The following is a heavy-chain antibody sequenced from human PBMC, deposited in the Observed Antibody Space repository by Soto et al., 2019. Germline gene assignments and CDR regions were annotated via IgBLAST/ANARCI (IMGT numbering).Heavy chain of an antibody. CDR3: AKGEQWLVPGFDY. CDR1: GFTFSSGA. D-gene: IGHD6-19*01. J-gene: IGHJ4*02. V-gene: IGHV3-23*01. CDR2: ISGSGGST. Sequence: PGGSLRLSWAASGFTFSSGAMSWVRQAPGKGLEWVSAISGSGGSTYYADSVKGRFTISRDNSKNTLYLQMNSLRAEDTAVYYCAKGEQWLVPGFDYWGQGTLVTVSS.